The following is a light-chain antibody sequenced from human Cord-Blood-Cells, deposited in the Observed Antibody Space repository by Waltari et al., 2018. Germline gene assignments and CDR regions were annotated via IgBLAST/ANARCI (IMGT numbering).Light chain of an antibody. V-gene: IGLV2-23*02. CDR1: SSDVGSYNL. CDR3: CSYAGSSV. Sequence: QSALTQPASVSGSPGQSITISCTGTSSDVGSYNLVSWYQQHPGKAPKLMIYEVSKRPSGVSNRFSGSKSGTTASLTISGLQAEDEADYYCCSYAGSSVFGTGTKVTVL. CDR2: EVS. J-gene: IGLJ1*01.